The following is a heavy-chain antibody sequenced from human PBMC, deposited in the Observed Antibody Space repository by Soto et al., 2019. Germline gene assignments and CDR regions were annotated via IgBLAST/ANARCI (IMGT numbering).Heavy chain of an antibody. J-gene: IGHJ5*02. CDR3: AKDGENYDFWTGVLDNWFDP. CDR2: ISGSGGST. V-gene: IGHV3-23*01. CDR1: GFTFSSYA. D-gene: IGHD3-3*01. Sequence: EVQLLESGGGLVQPGGSLRLSCAASGFTFSSYAMSWVRQAPGKGLEWVSAISGSGGSTYYADSVKGRFTISRDNSKNTLYLQMNKLRAEDTAVYYCAKDGENYDFWTGVLDNWFDPWGHGTLVTVCS.